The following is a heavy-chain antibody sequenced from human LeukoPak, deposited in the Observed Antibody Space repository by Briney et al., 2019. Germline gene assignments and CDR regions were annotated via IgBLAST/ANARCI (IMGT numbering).Heavy chain of an antibody. J-gene: IGHJ4*02. CDR3: ARRGSGSYYRDFFDY. V-gene: IGHV5-51*01. D-gene: IGHD3-10*01. CDR2: IYPGDSDT. Sequence: GESLKISYKGSGYNFTSYWIGWVRKMPGKGLEWMGIIYPGDSDTRYSPSFQGQVTMSADKSISTAYLQWSSLKASDTAMYYCARRGSGSYYRDFFDYWGQGTLATVSS. CDR1: GYNFTSYW.